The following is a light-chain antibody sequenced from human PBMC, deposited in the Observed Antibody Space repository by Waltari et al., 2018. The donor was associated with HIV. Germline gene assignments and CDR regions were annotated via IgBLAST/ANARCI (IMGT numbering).Light chain of an antibody. CDR2: EVS. CDR3: SSYAGSNVI. V-gene: IGLV2-8*01. Sequence: QSALTQPPSASGSPGQSVTISCTGTSSDVGGYNYVSWYQQHPDKAPKLMIYEVSKRPAGVPDRFSGSKSGNTASLTVSGLQAEDEADYYCSSYAGSNVIFGGGMKLTVL. CDR1: SSDVGGYNY. J-gene: IGLJ2*01.